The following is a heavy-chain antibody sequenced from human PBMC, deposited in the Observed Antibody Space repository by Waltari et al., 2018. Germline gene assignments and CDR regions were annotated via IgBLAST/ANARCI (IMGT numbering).Heavy chain of an antibody. J-gene: IGHJ3*02. CDR1: GFTFSNYW. Sequence: EVQLVESGGALVQPGGSLRLSCAASGFTFSNYWLSWVRQAPGKGLEWVANIKQDGSEKFYVDSVRGRFTIARDKAKKSLFLQMNSLGAEDTAMYYCAPERWPYVFDIWGQGTMVTVS. CDR3: APERWPYVFDI. CDR2: IKQDGSEK. V-gene: IGHV3-7*01. D-gene: IGHD4-17*01.